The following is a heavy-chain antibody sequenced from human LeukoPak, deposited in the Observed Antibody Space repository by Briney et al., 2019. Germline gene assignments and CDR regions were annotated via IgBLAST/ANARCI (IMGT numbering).Heavy chain of an antibody. CDR2: IYNGGTT. J-gene: IGHJ4*02. V-gene: IGHV3-53*01. D-gene: IGHD6-19*01. CDR1: GFTFSSYW. CDR3: ARARIAVAGPFDY. Sequence: LPGGSLRLSCAASGFTFSSYWMSWVRQAPGKGLEWVSIIYNGGTTNYADSVKGRFTISRDNSKNTLHLQMNSLRVEDTAVYYCARARIAVAGPFDYWGQGTLVTVSS.